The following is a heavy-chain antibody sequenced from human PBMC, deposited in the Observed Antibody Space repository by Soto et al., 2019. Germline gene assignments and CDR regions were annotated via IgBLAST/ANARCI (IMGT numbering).Heavy chain of an antibody. V-gene: IGHV2-5*02. CDR2: IFWDDDK. Sequence: QITFKESGPTLVKPKQTLALTCTFSGFSVTSDGVGVGWIRQPPGKALEWLAVIFWDDDKRYSPSLESRLSIARDTSKDQVCLTMTNMESVDTATYYCALLNDGDYTFWGQGTRVTVSS. D-gene: IGHD4-17*01. J-gene: IGHJ4*02. CDR1: GFSVTSDGVG. CDR3: ALLNDGDYTF.